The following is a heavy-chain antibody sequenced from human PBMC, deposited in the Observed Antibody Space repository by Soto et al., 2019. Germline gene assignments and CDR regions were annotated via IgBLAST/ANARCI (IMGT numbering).Heavy chain of an antibody. D-gene: IGHD5-18*01. V-gene: IGHV4-34*01. J-gene: IGHJ1*01. Sequence: SETLSLTCAVYGGSFSLYYWSWIRQPPGKGLEWIGEINHSGSTNYNPPLKSRVTISVDTSKNQFSLKLRSVTAADTAVYYCAPGYSYAYIGNWGQGTLVTVSS. CDR2: INHSGST. CDR1: GGSFSLYY. CDR3: APGYSYAYIGN.